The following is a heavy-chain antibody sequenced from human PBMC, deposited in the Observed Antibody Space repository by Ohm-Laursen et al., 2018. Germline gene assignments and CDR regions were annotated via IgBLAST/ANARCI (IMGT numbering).Heavy chain of an antibody. Sequence: SLRLSCAASGFSFSNYGMHWVRQAPGKGLEWLSVISYDGSSKYYADSVKGRFTISRDNSKNTLYLQMNSLGAEDTAVYYCARALLLWNAFDIWGQGTMVTVSP. CDR1: GFSFSNYG. CDR3: ARALLLWNAFDI. CDR2: ISYDGSSK. J-gene: IGHJ3*02. V-gene: IGHV3-30*03. D-gene: IGHD3-10*01.